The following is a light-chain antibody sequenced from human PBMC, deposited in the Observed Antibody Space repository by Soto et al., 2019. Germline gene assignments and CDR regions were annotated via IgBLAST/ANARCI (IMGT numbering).Light chain of an antibody. V-gene: IGKV3-20*01. Sequence: IVLTQTPGTVSLSPGESATLSCRASQSVSSSYLGWYQHKPCQAPRLVIFGASRRATGIPDRFSGSGSGTDFTLTISRLEPEDLAVYYCQHYGSLPTTFGQGTKVDIK. CDR1: QSVSSSY. CDR3: QHYGSLPTT. CDR2: GAS. J-gene: IGKJ1*01.